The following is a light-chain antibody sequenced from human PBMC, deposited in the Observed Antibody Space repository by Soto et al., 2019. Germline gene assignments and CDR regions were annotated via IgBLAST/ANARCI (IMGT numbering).Light chain of an antibody. CDR3: QQYNNWPPWT. CDR1: QSISGN. Sequence: EIVMTQSPATLSVSPGERATLSCRASQSISGNLAWHQQKPSQAPRLLIYDASTRATGIPARFSGSGSGTEFTLTINSLQSEDFAVYYCQQYNNWPPWTFGQGTKVEIK. J-gene: IGKJ1*01. CDR2: DAS. V-gene: IGKV3-15*01.